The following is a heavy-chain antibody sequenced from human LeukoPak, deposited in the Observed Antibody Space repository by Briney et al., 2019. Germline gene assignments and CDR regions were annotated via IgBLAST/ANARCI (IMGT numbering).Heavy chain of an antibody. CDR3: VRVIRSWFDT. CDR1: GDSINNNF. J-gene: IGHJ5*02. Sequence: SETLSLTCSVSGDSINNNFWTWIRQPPGKRLEWIGYIYHSGTTNYNPSLNSRVTMLIDASKNQISLKLSSVTAADTAVNYCVRVIRSWFDTWGQGTLVTVSS. CDR2: IYHSGTT. V-gene: IGHV4-59*01.